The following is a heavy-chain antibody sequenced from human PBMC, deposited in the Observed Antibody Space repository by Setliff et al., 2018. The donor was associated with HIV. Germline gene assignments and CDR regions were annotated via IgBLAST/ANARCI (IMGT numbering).Heavy chain of an antibody. CDR2: ISPYNGHT. Sequence: GASVKVSCKASGYTFTTYDITWVRQAPGQGLEWLGWISPYNGHTNFAQKFQGRVTMTTDTATSTAYMEVRSLRSDDTAVYCCARTDYGGNSGGNYFDYWGQGSLVTVSS. J-gene: IGHJ4*02. CDR3: ARTDYGGNSGGNYFDY. D-gene: IGHD4-17*01. CDR1: GYTFTTYD. V-gene: IGHV1-18*01.